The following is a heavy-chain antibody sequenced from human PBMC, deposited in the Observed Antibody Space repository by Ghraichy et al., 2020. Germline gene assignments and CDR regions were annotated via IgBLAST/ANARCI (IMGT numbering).Heavy chain of an antibody. D-gene: IGHD6-13*01. CDR3: AVGGAVAGPYLNY. CDR2: IYHTGST. V-gene: IGHV4-59*01. J-gene: IGHJ4*02. Sequence: TLSLTCTVSGDSISTYYWSWIRQTPGKGLEWIGSIYHTGSTNYNPSLKSRVAISVDTSKNQFSLNLSSVTAADTAVYYCAVGGAVAGPYLNYWGQGTLVSVSS. CDR1: GDSISTYY.